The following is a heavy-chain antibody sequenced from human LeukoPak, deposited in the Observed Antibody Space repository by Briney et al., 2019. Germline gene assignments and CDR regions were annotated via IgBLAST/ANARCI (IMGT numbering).Heavy chain of an antibody. D-gene: IGHD2-2*01. J-gene: IGHJ5*02. Sequence: GRSLRLSCAASGFTFNNYGMHWVRQAPGKGLEWVSSISSSSSYIYYADSVKGRFTISRDNAENSLYLQMNSLRAEDTAVYYCARVGSSTSPFDPWGQGTLVTVSS. CDR3: ARVGSSTSPFDP. CDR1: GFTFNNYG. V-gene: IGHV3-21*01. CDR2: ISSSSSYI.